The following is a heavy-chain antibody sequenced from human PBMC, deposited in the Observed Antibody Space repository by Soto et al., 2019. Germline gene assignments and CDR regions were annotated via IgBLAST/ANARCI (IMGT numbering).Heavy chain of an antibody. V-gene: IGHV1-8*01. D-gene: IGHD2-15*01. CDR3: AKSARLQGPQEGYYFDY. Sequence: ASVKVSCKASGYTFTSCDINWVRQATGQGLEWMGWMNPNSGNTGYAQKFQGRVTMTRNTSISTAYMELSSLRSEDTAVYYCAKSARLQGPQEGYYFDYWGQGTLVTVSS. CDR2: MNPNSGNT. J-gene: IGHJ4*02. CDR1: GYTFTSCD.